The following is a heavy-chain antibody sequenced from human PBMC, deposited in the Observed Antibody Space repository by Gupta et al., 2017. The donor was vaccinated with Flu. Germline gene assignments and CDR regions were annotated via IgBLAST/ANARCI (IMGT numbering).Heavy chain of an antibody. Sequence: MTLVRQAPGKWLEWFSSISSSSSYIYYADSVKCRFTISRDNAKNSLYLQMNSLRAEDTAVYYCARDSARYCSGGSCDLDYWGQGTLVTVSS. CDR2: ISSSSSYI. CDR3: ARDSARYCSGGSCDLDY. V-gene: IGHV3-21*01. J-gene: IGHJ4*02. D-gene: IGHD2-15*01.